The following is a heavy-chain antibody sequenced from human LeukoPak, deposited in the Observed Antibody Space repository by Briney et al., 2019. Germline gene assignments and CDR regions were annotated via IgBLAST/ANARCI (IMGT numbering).Heavy chain of an antibody. Sequence: GGSLRLSCAASGFTFSNYGMHWVRQAPGKGLEWVAFIRYDGSDKYYEDSLKGRFTISRDNSKNTVYLQMNSLGAEDTAVYYCAKSHTMSQSDYGDFGYWGQGTLVTVSS. CDR2: IRYDGSDK. CDR1: GFTFSNYG. D-gene: IGHD4-17*01. V-gene: IGHV3-30*02. CDR3: AKSHTMSQSDYGDFGY. J-gene: IGHJ4*02.